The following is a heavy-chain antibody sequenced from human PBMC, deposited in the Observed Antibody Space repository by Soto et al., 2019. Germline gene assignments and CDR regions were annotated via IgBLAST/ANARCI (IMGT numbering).Heavy chain of an antibody. J-gene: IGHJ6*02. Sequence: QVQLVESGGGVVQPGRSLRLSCAASGFTFSSYGMHWVRQAPGKGLEWVAVISYDGSNKYYADSVKGRFTISRDNSKNTPDLQMNSVGAEDTAVYYCAKDRSRGAGVAADTSPRSRGMDVWGQGTTVAVSS. CDR3: AKDRSRGAGVAADTSPRSRGMDV. V-gene: IGHV3-30*18. CDR2: ISYDGSNK. CDR1: GFTFSSYG. D-gene: IGHD2-15*01.